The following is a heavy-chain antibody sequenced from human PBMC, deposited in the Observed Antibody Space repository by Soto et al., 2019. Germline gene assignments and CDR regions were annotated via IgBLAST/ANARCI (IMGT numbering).Heavy chain of an antibody. CDR3: AKVGRIAAAGTWFDP. J-gene: IGHJ5*02. CDR2: IHYSGST. V-gene: IGHV4-59*01. Sequence: SETLSLTCTVSAGSISGYYWSWIRQPPGKELELVAYIHYSGSTYYNPSLKSRVTISIDTSKNQFSLKLSSVNAADTAVYYCAKVGRIAAAGTWFDPWGQGTLVTVSS. CDR1: AGSISGYY. D-gene: IGHD6-13*01.